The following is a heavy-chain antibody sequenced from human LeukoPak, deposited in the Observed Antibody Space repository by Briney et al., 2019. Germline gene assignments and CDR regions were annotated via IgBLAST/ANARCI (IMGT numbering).Heavy chain of an antibody. D-gene: IGHD3-3*01. V-gene: IGHV3-15*01. CDR2: ISSRAGGGAT. Sequence: GGSLRLSCAASGFSFSNAWMRWVRQAPGKGLEWVGRISSRAGGGATDYAAPVKGRFTISRDDSKTTLSLQMNSLKTEDTGVYYCTTDHGDKGYWGQGTLVTVSS. CDR1: GFSFSNAW. CDR3: TTDHGDKGY. J-gene: IGHJ4*02.